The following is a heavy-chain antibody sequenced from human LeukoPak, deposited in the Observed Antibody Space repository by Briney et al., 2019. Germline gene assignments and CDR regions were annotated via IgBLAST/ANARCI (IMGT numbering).Heavy chain of an antibody. D-gene: IGHD5-12*01. CDR2: ISYDGSNK. CDR1: GFTFSSYA. V-gene: IGHV3-30*07. CDR3: ALALAGEGYYYYYYGMDV. J-gene: IGHJ6*02. Sequence: GRSLRLSCAASGFTFSSYAMHWVRQAPGKGLEWVAVISYDGSNKYYADSVKGRFTISRDNSKNTLYLQMNSLRAEDTAVYYCALALAGEGYYYYYYGMDVWGQGTTVTVSS.